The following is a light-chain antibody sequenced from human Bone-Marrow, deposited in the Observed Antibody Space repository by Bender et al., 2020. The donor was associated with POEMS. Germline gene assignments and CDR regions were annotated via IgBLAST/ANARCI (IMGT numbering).Light chain of an antibody. CDR3: SSYTRRTTLWV. Sequence: QAALTQPASVSGSPGQSLTISCIGTSSDVGRYNRVSWYQQHPGKAPTVMIYDVTNRPSGVSTRFSGSMSGDTASLTISGLQAEDEADYYCSSYTRRTTLWVFGGGTKLTVL. V-gene: IGLV2-14*03. J-gene: IGLJ3*02. CDR2: DVT. CDR1: SSDVGRYNR.